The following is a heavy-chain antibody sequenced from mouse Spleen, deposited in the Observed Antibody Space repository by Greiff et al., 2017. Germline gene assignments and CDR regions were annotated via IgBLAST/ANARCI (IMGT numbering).Heavy chain of an antibody. CDR1: GYSITSGYY. D-gene: IGHD4-1*01. J-gene: IGHJ1*01. V-gene: IGHV3-6*01. Sequence: VQLQQSGPGLVKPSQSLSLTCSVTGYSITSGYYWNWIRQFPGNKLEWMGYISYDGSNNYNPSLKNRISITRDTSKNQFFLKLNSVTTEDTATYYCARWVGLWYFDVWGAGTTVTVSS. CDR3: ARWVGLWYFDV. CDR2: ISYDGSN.